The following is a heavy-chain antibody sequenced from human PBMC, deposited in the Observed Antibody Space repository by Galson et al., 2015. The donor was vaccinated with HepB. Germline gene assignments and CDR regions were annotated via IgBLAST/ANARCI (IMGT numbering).Heavy chain of an antibody. CDR2: ISAYNGNT. V-gene: IGHV1-18*01. J-gene: IGHJ4*02. CDR3: ARGAGGLYFGPRFDY. Sequence: QSGAEVKKPGASVKVSCKASGYTFTSYGISWVRQAPGQGLEWMGWISAYNGNTNYAQKVQDRVTMTPDTSTSTAYMELRSLRSDDTAVYYCARGAGGLYFGPRFDYWGQGTLVTVSS. CDR1: GYTFTSYG. D-gene: IGHD2-8*01.